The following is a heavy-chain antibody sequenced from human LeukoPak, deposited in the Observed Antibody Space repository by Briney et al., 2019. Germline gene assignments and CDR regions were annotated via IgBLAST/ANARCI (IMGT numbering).Heavy chain of an antibody. CDR2: VYNSGST. CDR1: GDSISIYY. V-gene: IGHV4-59*01. J-gene: IGHJ6*02. D-gene: IGHD6-19*01. Sequence: SETLSLTCSVSGDSISIYYWSWIRQPPGKGLEWIGYVYNSGSTNYNPSLKSRVTISVDTSKNQFSLKLTSVTAADTAVYYCARSVSGPSYYYGMDVWGQGTTVTVSS. CDR3: ARSVSGPSYYYGMDV.